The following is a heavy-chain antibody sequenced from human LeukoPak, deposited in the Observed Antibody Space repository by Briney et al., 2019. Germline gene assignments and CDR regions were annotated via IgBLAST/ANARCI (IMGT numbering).Heavy chain of an antibody. CDR1: GFTFSSYG. CDR3: AKGKLERRLGAYMDV. J-gene: IGHJ6*03. D-gene: IGHD1-1*01. Sequence: PGGSLRLSCAASGFTFSSYGMHWVRQAPGKGLEWVAFIRYDGSNKYYADSVKGRFTISRDNSKNTLYLQMNSLRAEDMALYYCAKGKLERRLGAYMDVWGKGTTVTVSS. CDR2: IRYDGSNK. V-gene: IGHV3-30*02.